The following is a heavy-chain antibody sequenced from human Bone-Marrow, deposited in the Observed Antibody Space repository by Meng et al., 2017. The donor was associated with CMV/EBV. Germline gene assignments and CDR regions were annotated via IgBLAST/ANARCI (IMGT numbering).Heavy chain of an antibody. CDR2: IYSGGSST. Sequence: GGSLRLSCAASGFTFSSYAMSWVRQAPGKGLEWVSVIYSGGSSTYYADSVKGRFTISRDNSKNTLYLQMNSLRAEDTAVYYCATRPLYCSSTSCFPVSFDYWGQRTLVTRFS. CDR1: GFTFSSYA. J-gene: IGHJ4*02. D-gene: IGHD2-2*01. CDR3: ATRPLYCSSTSCFPVSFDY. V-gene: IGHV3-23*03.